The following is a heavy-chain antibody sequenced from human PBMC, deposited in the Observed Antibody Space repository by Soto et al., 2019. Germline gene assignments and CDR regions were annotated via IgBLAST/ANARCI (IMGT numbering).Heavy chain of an antibody. Sequence: PGESLKISCKGSGYRISRQWIGWVRQTPGEGLQLMGVIYPADSDTRYSPSFQGQVTISVDKYIGVAYLQWDSLKASDTGIYYCARLRESFLDLDLWGQGTQVTVSS. V-gene: IGHV5-51*01. J-gene: IGHJ4*01. D-gene: IGHD3-16*01. CDR1: GYRISRQW. CDR2: IYPADSDT. CDR3: ARLRESFLDLDL.